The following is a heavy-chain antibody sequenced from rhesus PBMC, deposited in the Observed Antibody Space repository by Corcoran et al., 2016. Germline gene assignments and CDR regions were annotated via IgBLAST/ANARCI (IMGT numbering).Heavy chain of an antibody. CDR3: AKDRGGYYYGLDS. J-gene: IGHJ6*01. CDR1: GFPFSRYG. V-gene: IGHV3S5*01. D-gene: IGHD5-42*01. CDR2: ISYTGGST. Sequence: EVQLVETGGGLVQPGGSLRLSGAASGFPFSRYGTSGVRQAPGKGLEWVSGISYTGGSTYYADSVKGRFTISRDNSKNTLSLQMNSLRAEDTAVYYCAKDRGGYYYGLDSWGQGVVVTVSS.